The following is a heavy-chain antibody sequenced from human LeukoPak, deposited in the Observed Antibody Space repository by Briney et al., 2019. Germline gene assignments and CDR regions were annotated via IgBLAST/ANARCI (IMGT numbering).Heavy chain of an antibody. CDR2: ISGSGSTK. CDR1: GFTFSSYE. CDR3: ARRGTHYGMDV. Sequence: HPGGSLRLSCAASGFTFSSYEMNWVRQAPGKGLEWVSYISGSGSTKYYADSVKGRFTISRDNAKNSLYLQMNSLRTEDTAVYYCARRGTHYGMDVWGQGTTVTVSS. V-gene: IGHV3-48*03. J-gene: IGHJ6*02. D-gene: IGHD2-15*01.